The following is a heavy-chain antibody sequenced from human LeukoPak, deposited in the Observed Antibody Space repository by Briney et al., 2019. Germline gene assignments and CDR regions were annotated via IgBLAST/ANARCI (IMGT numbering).Heavy chain of an antibody. CDR3: TRENCSGGSCYVYYFDY. CDR2: ISSSGSTI. D-gene: IGHD2-15*01. V-gene: IGHV3-11*04. J-gene: IGHJ4*02. Sequence: GGSLRLSCAASGFTFSDYYMSWIRQAPGKGLEWVSYISSSGSTIYYADSVKGRFTISRDNAKNSLYLQMNSLRAEDTAVYYCTRENCSGGSCYVYYFDYWGQGTLVTVSS. CDR1: GFTFSDYY.